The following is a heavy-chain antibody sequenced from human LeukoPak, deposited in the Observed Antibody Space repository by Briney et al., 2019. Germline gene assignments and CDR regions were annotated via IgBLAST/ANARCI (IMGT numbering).Heavy chain of an antibody. J-gene: IGHJ5*02. CDR3: ARDMGIVVVVAATPGWFDP. CDR1: GYTFTGYY. Sequence: ASVKVSCKASGYTFTGYYMHWVRQAPGQGLEWMGWINPNSGGTNYAQKFQGRVTMTRDTSISTAYMELSRLRSDDTAVYYCARDMGIVVVVAATPGWFDPWGQGTLVTVSS. CDR2: INPNSGGT. V-gene: IGHV1-2*02. D-gene: IGHD2-15*01.